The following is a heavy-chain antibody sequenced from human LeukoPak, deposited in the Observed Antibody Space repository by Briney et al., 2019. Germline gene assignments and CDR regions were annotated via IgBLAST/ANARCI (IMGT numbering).Heavy chain of an antibody. D-gene: IGHD6-19*01. CDR1: GXXFTSYA. J-gene: IGHJ4*02. CDR2: IXXXXGIA. CDR3: AIGNPRVGQWLVVPNYFDY. V-gene: IGHV1-69*04. Sequence: CXXXGXXFTSYAXXWVXXAPXQXXXXXXXIXXXXGIANYAQKFQGRVTITADKSTSTAYMELSSLRSEDTAVHYCAIGNPRVGQWLVVPNYFDYWGQGTLVTVSS.